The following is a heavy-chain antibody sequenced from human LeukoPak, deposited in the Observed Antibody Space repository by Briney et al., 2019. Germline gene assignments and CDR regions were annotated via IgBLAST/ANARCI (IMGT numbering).Heavy chain of an antibody. CDR2: ISGSGGST. V-gene: IGHV3-23*01. CDR3: ARGGIVATIWDPYYYYGMDV. CDR1: GFSLSSYG. D-gene: IGHD5-12*01. Sequence: GGSLRLSCAASGFSLSSYGMNWVRQAPGKGLEWVSAISGSGGSTYYADSVKGRFTISRDNSKNTLYLQMNSLRAEDTAVYYCARGGIVATIWDPYYYYGMDVWGQGTTVTVSS. J-gene: IGHJ6*02.